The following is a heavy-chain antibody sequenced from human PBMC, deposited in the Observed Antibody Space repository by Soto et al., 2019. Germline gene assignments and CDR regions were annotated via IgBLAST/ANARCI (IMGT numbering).Heavy chain of an antibody. V-gene: IGHV4-39*01. D-gene: IGHD3-3*01. CDR1: GDSISSRVYY. CDR3: ATSTMKSNWFDP. J-gene: IGHJ5*02. Sequence: SETLSLTCSVSGDSISSRVYYWGWIRQPPGKGLEWIGNFYYFGSTYYNPSLKSRVTISVDTSNNQLSLRLRSVTAADTAVYYCATSTMKSNWFDPWGQGTLVPSPQ. CDR2: FYYFGST.